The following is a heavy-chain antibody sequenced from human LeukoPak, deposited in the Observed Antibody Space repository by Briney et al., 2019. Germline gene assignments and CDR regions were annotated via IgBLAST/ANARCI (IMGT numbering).Heavy chain of an antibody. V-gene: IGHV4-61*01. CDR2: IYYSGST. CDR1: GGSVNSGSYY. J-gene: IGHJ6*02. D-gene: IGHD5-18*01. CDR3: ARITAAAMANYYYYGMDV. Sequence: SETLSLTCTVSGGSVNSGSYYWNWIRQPPGTGLEWIGYIYYSGSTNYNPSLKSRVTISVDTSKNQFSLKLSSVTAADTAVYYCARITAAAMANYYYYGMDVWGQGTTVTVSS.